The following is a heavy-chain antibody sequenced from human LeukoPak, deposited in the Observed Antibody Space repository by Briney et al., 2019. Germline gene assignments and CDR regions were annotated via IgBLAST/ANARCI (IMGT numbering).Heavy chain of an antibody. J-gene: IGHJ4*02. CDR2: ISYDGPNK. Sequence: PGRSLRLSCAASAFTFSTYSMHWVRQAPGKGLEWVAAISYDGPNKNYADSVKGRFTISRDNAKNSLYLQMNSLRTEDTALYYCAKDTFGGIIAFDSWGQGTLVTVSS. D-gene: IGHD3-16*01. V-gene: IGHV3-30*04. CDR3: AKDTFGGIIAFDS. CDR1: AFTFSTYS.